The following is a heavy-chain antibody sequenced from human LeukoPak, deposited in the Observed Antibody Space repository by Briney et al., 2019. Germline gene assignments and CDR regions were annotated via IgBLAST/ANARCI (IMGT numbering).Heavy chain of an antibody. J-gene: IGHJ4*02. Sequence: PGGSLRLSCAASGFTFSSYWMSWVRQAPGKGLEWVANIKQDGSEKYYVDSVKGRFTIFRDNAKNSLYLQMNSLRAEDTAVYYCAREPSDTAMVPFYFDYWGQGTLVTVSS. CDR2: IKQDGSEK. CDR3: AREPSDTAMVPFYFDY. V-gene: IGHV3-7*01. D-gene: IGHD5-18*01. CDR1: GFTFSSYW.